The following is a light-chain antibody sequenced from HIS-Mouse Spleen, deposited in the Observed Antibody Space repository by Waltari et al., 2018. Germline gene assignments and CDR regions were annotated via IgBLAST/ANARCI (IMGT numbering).Light chain of an antibody. CDR1: SSDVGGYNY. V-gene: IGLV2-14*01. CDR2: EVS. J-gene: IGLJ2*01. CDR3: SSYTSSSSLVV. Sequence: QSALTQPASVSGSPGQSITISCTGTSSDVGGYNYVSWYQQHPGKAPKLMIYEVSNRPSGVSNRLSGAKSGNTASLTISGLQAEDEADYYCSSYTSSSSLVVVGGGTKLTVL.